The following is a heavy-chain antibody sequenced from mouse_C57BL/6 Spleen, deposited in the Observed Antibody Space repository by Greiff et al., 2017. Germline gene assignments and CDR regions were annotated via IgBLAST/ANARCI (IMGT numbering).Heavy chain of an antibody. Sequence: VQLQQSGPELVKPGASVKMSCKASGYTFTDYNMHWVKQSHGKSLEWIGYINPNNGGTSYNQKFKGKATLTVNKSSSTAYMELRSLTSEDSAVYYCARRIYYYGSSYEGAMDYWGQGTSVTVAS. D-gene: IGHD1-1*01. V-gene: IGHV1-22*01. CDR1: GYTFTDYN. CDR3: ARRIYYYGSSYEGAMDY. CDR2: INPNNGGT. J-gene: IGHJ4*01.